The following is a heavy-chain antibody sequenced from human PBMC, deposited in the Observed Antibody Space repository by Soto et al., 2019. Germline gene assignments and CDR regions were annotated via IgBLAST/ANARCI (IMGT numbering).Heavy chain of an antibody. CDR3: GRVASYSSWTPEY. V-gene: IGHV3-21*02. D-gene: IGHD6-13*01. CDR1: GFTFSSYS. J-gene: IGHJ4*02. CDR2: LTSTRSYT. Sequence: EVQLVESGGGLVKPGGSLRLSCAASGFTFSSYSMNWVRQVPGKGLEWVSSLTSTRSYTYYADSVKGRFTISRDNAKNSLFLQMNSLRADDTAVYYWGRVASYSSWTPEYLGQGTLGTVSS.